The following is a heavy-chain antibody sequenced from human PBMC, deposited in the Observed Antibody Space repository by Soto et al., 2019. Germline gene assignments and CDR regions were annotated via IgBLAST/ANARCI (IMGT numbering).Heavy chain of an antibody. J-gene: IGHJ4*02. CDR1: GFTFSSYA. V-gene: IGHV3-23*01. Sequence: GGSLRLSCVASGFTFSSYALNWVRQAPGRGLEWVSAISGSGGTTYYADSVKGRFTISRDNSKNTLFLQMNSLRAEDAAIYYCAKSPKVISTSLAYRVQGSLVTSPQ. D-gene: IGHD3-22*01. CDR2: ISGSGGTT. CDR3: AKSPKVISTSLAY.